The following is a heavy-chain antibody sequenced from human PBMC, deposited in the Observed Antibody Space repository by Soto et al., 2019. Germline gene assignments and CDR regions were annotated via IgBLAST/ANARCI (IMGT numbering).Heavy chain of an antibody. CDR2: INSDGSST. J-gene: IGHJ6*02. CDR1: GFTFSSYW. CDR3: ARGDHAFWSGYYSVYYYAMDV. D-gene: IGHD3-3*01. V-gene: IGHV3-74*01. Sequence: PGGSLRLSCAASGFTFSSYWMRWVRQAPGKGLVWVSRINSDGSSTSYADSVKGRFTISRDNAKNTLYLQMNSLRAEDTAVYYCARGDHAFWSGYYSVYYYAMDVWGQGTTVTVSS.